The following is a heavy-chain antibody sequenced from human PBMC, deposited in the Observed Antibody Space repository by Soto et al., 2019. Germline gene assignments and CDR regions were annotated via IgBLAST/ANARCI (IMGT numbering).Heavy chain of an antibody. CDR3: AKGVVVDAIYFQH. J-gene: IGHJ1*01. D-gene: IGHD2-15*01. V-gene: IGHV3-30*18. CDR1: GFTFSSYG. CDR2: ISYDGSNK. Sequence: GGPLRLSCAASGFTFSSYGMHWVRQAPGKGLEWVAVISYDGSNKYYADSVKGRFTISRDNSKNTLYLQMNSLRAEDMAVYYCAKGVVVDAIYFQHWGQGNLVTVSS.